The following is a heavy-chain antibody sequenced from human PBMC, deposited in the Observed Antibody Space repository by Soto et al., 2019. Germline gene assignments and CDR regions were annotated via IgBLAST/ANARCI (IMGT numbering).Heavy chain of an antibody. V-gene: IGHV3-23*01. D-gene: IGHD1-26*01. J-gene: IGHJ4*02. CDR3: ASMKGAIRFDY. CDR2: VSGSGGST. CDR1: GITFSSYA. Sequence: EVQLLESGGGLVQPGGSLRLSCAASGITFSSYAMSWVRQAPGKGLEWVSTVSGSGGSTYYADSVKGRFTISRDNSKNTLYLQMNSLRAEDTAVYYCASMKGAIRFDYWGQGTLVTVSS.